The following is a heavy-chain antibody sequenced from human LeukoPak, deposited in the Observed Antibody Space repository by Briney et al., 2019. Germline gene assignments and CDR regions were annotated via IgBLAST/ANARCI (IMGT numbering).Heavy chain of an antibody. Sequence: PSEPLTLTCTVSGGSITTSGHCWGWIRQPPGKGLEWIGSIDYRERTTYNPSLKSRVTISADTSRNQFSLKLSSVTATDTAVYYCANYVSGTMRDYWGQGTLVTVSS. CDR3: ANYVSGTMRDY. D-gene: IGHD3-16*01. CDR1: GGSITTSGHC. CDR2: IDYRERT. J-gene: IGHJ4*02. V-gene: IGHV4-39*01.